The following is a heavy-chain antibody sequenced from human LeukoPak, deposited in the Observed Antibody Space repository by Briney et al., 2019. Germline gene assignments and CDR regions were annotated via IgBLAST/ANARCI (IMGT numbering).Heavy chain of an antibody. V-gene: IGHV3-74*01. CDR3: ARDQYDTWSRRGNFDS. Sequence: GGSLRLSCAASGNYWMHWVRQAPGKGLVWVSHINSDGSWTSYADSVKGRFTISRDNTKNSLYLQMNSLRAEDTAVFYCARDQYDTWSRRGNFDSWGQGTLVIVSS. CDR1: GNYW. D-gene: IGHD3-3*01. CDR2: INSDGSWT. J-gene: IGHJ4*02.